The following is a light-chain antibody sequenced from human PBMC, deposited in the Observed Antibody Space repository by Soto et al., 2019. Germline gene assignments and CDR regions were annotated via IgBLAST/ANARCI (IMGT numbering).Light chain of an antibody. V-gene: IGLV1-44*01. CDR3: AAWEDSLNGSWV. CDR2: SNN. J-gene: IGLJ3*02. CDR1: SSNIGSNT. Sequence: QSVLTQPPSASGTPGQRVTISCSGSSSNIGSNTVNWYQQLPGTAPKLLIYSNNQRPSGVPDRFSGSKSGTSASLAISGLQSEDEADYYCAAWEDSLNGSWVFGGGTKVTVL.